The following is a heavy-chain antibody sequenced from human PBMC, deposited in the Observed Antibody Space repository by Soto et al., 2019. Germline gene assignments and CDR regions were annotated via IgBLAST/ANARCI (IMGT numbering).Heavy chain of an antibody. J-gene: IGHJ5*02. V-gene: IGHV4-30-2*05. CDR2: IYYSGST. CDR3: ARGQPSGDWFDP. D-gene: IGHD6-13*01. CDR1: GGSISSGGYS. Sequence: LQLQESGSGLVKPSQTLSLTCAVSGGSISSGGYSWSWIRQPPGKGLEWIGYIYYSGSTYYNPSLKSRVTISVDTSKNQFSLKLSSVTAADTAVYYCARGQPSGDWFDPWGQGTLVTVSS.